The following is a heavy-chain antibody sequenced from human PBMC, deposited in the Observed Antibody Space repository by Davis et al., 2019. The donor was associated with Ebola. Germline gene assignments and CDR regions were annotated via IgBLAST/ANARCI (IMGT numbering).Heavy chain of an antibody. Sequence: SVKVSCKTSGDAFSNHAINWVRQAPGQGLEWVGKIIPVLDITYYAQKFQGRVTIPAEKSTTTVYMDVNSLKSEDTAVYYCARDRTGDLGEFLDTWGQGTLVTVSS. J-gene: IGHJ5*02. CDR3: ARDRTGDLGEFLDT. V-gene: IGHV1-69*04. D-gene: IGHD3-16*01. CDR2: IIPVLDIT. CDR1: GDAFSNHA.